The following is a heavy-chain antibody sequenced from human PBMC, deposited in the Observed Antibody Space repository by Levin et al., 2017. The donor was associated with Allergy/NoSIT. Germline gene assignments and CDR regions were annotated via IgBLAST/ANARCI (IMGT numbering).Heavy chain of an antibody. V-gene: IGHV3-30*03. Sequence: HPGGSLRLSCAASGFTFSSYGMHWVRQAPGKGLEWVAVISYDGSNKYYADSVKGRFTISRDNSKNTLYLQMNSLRAEDTAVYYCAPSTVDYWGQGTLVTVSS. D-gene: IGHD4-11*01. J-gene: IGHJ4*02. CDR2: ISYDGSNK. CDR3: APSTVDY. CDR1: GFTFSSYG.